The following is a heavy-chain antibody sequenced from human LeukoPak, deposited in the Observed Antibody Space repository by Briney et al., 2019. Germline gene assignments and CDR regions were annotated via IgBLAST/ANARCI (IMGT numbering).Heavy chain of an antibody. CDR3: ARDGGTYYYDSSGYYFPPKYFQH. V-gene: IGHV1-18*01. CDR1: GYTFTSYG. J-gene: IGHJ1*01. Sequence: GASVKVSCKASGYTFTSYGISWVRQAPGQGLEWMGWISAYNGNTNYAQKLQGRVTMTTDTSTSTAYMELRSLRSDDTAVYYCARDGGTYYYDSSGYYFPPKYFQHWGQGTLVTVSS. D-gene: IGHD3-22*01. CDR2: ISAYNGNT.